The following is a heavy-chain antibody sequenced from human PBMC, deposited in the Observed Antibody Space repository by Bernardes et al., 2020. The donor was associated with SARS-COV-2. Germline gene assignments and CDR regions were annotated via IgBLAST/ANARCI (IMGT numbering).Heavy chain of an antibody. Sequence: DSVKVSCKASGYTFTGYYMHWVRQAPGQGLEWMGWINPNSGGTTYAQKFQGRVTMTRDTSISTAYMELSRLRSDDTAVYYCAIPPTNYDRYGMDVWGQGTTVTGSS. CDR1: GYTFTGYY. CDR2: INPNSGGT. V-gene: IGHV1-2*02. D-gene: IGHD3-22*01. CDR3: AIPPTNYDRYGMDV. J-gene: IGHJ6*02.